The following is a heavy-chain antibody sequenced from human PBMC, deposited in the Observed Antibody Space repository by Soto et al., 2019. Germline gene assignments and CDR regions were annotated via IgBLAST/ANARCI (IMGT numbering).Heavy chain of an antibody. Sequence: QVQLVESGGGVVQPGRSLRLSCAASGFTFSSYGMHWVRQAPGKGLEWVAVLSYDGSNKYYADSVKGRFTISRDNSKNTLYLQMNSLRAEDTAVYYCAKEDCSGGSCHNIDYWGQGTLVTVSS. CDR3: AKEDCSGGSCHNIDY. D-gene: IGHD2-15*01. CDR2: LSYDGSNK. V-gene: IGHV3-30*18. CDR1: GFTFSSYG. J-gene: IGHJ4*02.